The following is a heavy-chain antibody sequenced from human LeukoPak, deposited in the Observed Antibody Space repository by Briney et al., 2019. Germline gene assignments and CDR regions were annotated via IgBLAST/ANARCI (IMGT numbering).Heavy chain of an antibody. D-gene: IGHD5-18*01. Sequence: SETLSLTCTVSGGSISSYYWSWIRQPPGKGLEWIGYIYYSGSTNHNPSLKSRVTISVDTSKNQFSLKLSSVTAADTAVYYCASFNVDTAMAVDYWGQGTLVTVSS. V-gene: IGHV4-59*01. CDR2: IYYSGST. CDR3: ASFNVDTAMAVDY. CDR1: GGSISSYY. J-gene: IGHJ4*02.